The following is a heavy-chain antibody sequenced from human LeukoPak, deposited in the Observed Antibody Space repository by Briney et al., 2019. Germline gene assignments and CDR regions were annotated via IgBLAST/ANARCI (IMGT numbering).Heavy chain of an antibody. CDR2: ISGSGGST. CDR3: AKGIVATPRAYYYGMDV. D-gene: IGHD5-12*01. CDR1: GFTFSSYG. J-gene: IGHJ6*02. Sequence: GGSLRLSCAASGFTFSSYGMSWVRQAPGKGLEWVSGISGSGGSTYYADSVKGRLTISRDNSKNTLFLQMDSLRAEDTAVFYCAKGIVATPRAYYYGMDVWGRGTTVTVSS. V-gene: IGHV3-23*01.